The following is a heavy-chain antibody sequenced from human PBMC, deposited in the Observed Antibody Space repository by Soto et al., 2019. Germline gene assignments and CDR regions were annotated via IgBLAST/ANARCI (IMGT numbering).Heavy chain of an antibody. CDR1: GGSISSSSYY. D-gene: IGHD6-19*01. CDR2: IYYSGST. Sequence: QLQLQESGPGLVKPSETLSLTCTVSGGSISSSSYYWGWIRQPPGKGLEGIGSIYYSGSTYYNPSLKSRVTISVDTSKNQFSLKLSSVTAADTAVYYCARHNKQWASFDYWGQGTLVTVSS. V-gene: IGHV4-39*01. J-gene: IGHJ4*02. CDR3: ARHNKQWASFDY.